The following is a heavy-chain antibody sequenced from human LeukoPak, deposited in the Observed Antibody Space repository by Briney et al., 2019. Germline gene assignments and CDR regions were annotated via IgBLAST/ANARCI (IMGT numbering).Heavy chain of an antibody. J-gene: IGHJ4*02. D-gene: IGHD5-12*01. CDR1: GGSVSSGSYY. Sequence: SETLSLTCTVSGGSVSSGSYYWSWIRQPPGKGLEWIGYIYYSGSANYNPSLKSRVTISVDTSENQFSLKLNSVTAADTAVYYCARVGHSAYDYRFDYWGQGTLVTVSS. CDR2: IYYSGSA. CDR3: ARVGHSAYDYRFDY. V-gene: IGHV4-61*01.